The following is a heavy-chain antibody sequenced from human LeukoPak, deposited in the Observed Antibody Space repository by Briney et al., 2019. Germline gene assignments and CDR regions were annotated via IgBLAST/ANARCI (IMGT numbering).Heavy chain of an antibody. CDR3: ARVARRKIGATLYYFDY. Sequence: SQTLSLTCTVSGGSISSGGYYWSWIRQHPGKGLEWIGYIYYSGSTYYNPSLKSRVTISVDTSKNQFSLKLSSVTAADTAVYCCARVARRKIGATLYYFDYWGQGTLVTVSS. J-gene: IGHJ4*02. V-gene: IGHV4-31*03. CDR1: GGSISSGGYY. CDR2: IYYSGST. D-gene: IGHD1-26*01.